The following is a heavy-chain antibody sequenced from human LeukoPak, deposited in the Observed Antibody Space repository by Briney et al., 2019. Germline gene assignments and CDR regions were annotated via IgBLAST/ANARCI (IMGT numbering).Heavy chain of an antibody. D-gene: IGHD3-10*01. Sequence: ASVKVSCKASGYTFTNYDINWVRQASGQGLEWVAWMNPNSGNPAYAQEFQGRATVSGNISISTAYLELRSLKSEDTAVYYCAKGPASGDSWGQGTLVTVSS. CDR2: MNPNSGNP. CDR3: AKGPASGDS. J-gene: IGHJ5*01. CDR1: GYTFTNYD. V-gene: IGHV1-8*01.